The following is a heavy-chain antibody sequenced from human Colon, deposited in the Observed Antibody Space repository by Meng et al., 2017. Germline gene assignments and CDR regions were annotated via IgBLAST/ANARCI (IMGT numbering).Heavy chain of an antibody. CDR3: ARDNPTDYYDSSGYYFDY. J-gene: IGHJ4*02. CDR2: ISAYNGNT. CDR1: GYTFTSYG. V-gene: IGHV1-18*01. D-gene: IGHD3-22*01. Sequence: ASVQVSCKASGYTFTSYGISWVRQAPGQGLEWMGWISAYNGNTNYAQKLQGRVTMTTDTSTSTAYMELRSLRSDDTAVYYCARDNPTDYYDSSGYYFDYWGQGTLVTVSS.